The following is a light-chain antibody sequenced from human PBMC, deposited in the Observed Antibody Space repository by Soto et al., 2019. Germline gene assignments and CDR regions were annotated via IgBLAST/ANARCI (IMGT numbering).Light chain of an antibody. CDR3: AAWDDSRNKV. Sequence: QSVLTQPPSASGTPGQRVTISCSGSNSNIGSNTVNWYQQLPGTAPKLLIYNNNQRPSGVPDRFSGSKSGTSTSLAISGPQSEDEADYYCAAWDDSRNKVFGTGTKVTV. CDR2: NNN. V-gene: IGLV1-44*01. CDR1: NSNIGSNT. J-gene: IGLJ1*01.